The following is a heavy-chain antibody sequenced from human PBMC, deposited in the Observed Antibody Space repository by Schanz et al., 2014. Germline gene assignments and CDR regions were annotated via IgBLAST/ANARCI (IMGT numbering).Heavy chain of an antibody. Sequence: QLQLRESGPGLVKPSETLSLICSVSGTSITSSTYYWGWIRQPPGKGPEWIGSISYSGNTYYTPSLKSRFHISLDLPKTQFPRKLPSVTAADTAVYYCARPSSVVGITGWFDTWGQGTLVTVSS. J-gene: IGHJ5*02. CDR1: GTSITSSTYY. V-gene: IGHV4-39*01. CDR3: ARPSSVVGITGWFDT. CDR2: ISYSGNT. D-gene: IGHD3-22*01.